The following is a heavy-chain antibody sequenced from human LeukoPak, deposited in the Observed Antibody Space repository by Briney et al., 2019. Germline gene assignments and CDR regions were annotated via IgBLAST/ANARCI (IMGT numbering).Heavy chain of an antibody. CDR1: GGSFSGHY. CDR3: ARRPLVGEIDY. D-gene: IGHD3-16*01. J-gene: IGHJ4*02. V-gene: IGHV4-34*01. CDR2: MNHSGNT. Sequence: PSETLSLTCAVYGGSFSGHYWSWIRQPPGKGLEWIGEMNHSGNTNYNPSLKSRVTISVDTSKNQFSLRLTSVTAGDTAVYYCARRPLVGEIDYWGQGALVTVSS.